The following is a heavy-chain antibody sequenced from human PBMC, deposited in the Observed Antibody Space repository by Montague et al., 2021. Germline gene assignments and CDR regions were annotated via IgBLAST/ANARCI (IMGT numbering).Heavy chain of an antibody. Sequence: SETLSLTCTVSGGSISSSSYYWGWIRQPPGKGLEWIGSIYYSGSTYYNPSLKSRVTKSVDTSKNQFSLKLSSVTAADTAVYYCARHVIGNYGMDVWGQGTTVTVSS. D-gene: IGHD3-16*02. V-gene: IGHV4-39*01. CDR2: IYYSGST. CDR3: ARHVIGNYGMDV. CDR1: GGSISSSSYY. J-gene: IGHJ6*02.